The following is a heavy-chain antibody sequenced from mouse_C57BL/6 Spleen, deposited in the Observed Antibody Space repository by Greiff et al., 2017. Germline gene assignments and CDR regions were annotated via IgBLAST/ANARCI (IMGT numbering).Heavy chain of an antibody. CDR1: GYAFTNYL. D-gene: IGHD1-1*01. CDR3: ARDGSSYEYFDV. J-gene: IGHJ1*03. Sequence: QVQLQQSGAELVRPGTSVKVSCKASGYAFTNYLIEWVKQRPGQGLEWIGVINPGSGGTNYNEKFKGKATLTADKSSSTAYMQLSSLTSEDSAVYFCARDGSSYEYFDVWGTGTTVTVSS. V-gene: IGHV1-54*01. CDR2: INPGSGGT.